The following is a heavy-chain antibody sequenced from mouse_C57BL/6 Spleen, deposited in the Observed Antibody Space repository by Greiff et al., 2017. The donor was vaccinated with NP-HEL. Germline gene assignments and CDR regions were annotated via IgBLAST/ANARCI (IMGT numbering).Heavy chain of an antibody. J-gene: IGHJ4*01. CDR1: GYTFTDYE. D-gene: IGHD4-1*01. CDR3: TRGGTDYAMDY. Sequence: VQLQQSGPELVKPGASVTLSCKASGYTFTDYEMHWVKQTPVHGLEWIGAIDPETGGTAYNQKFKGKAILTADKSSSTAYMELRSLTSEDSAVYYCTRGGTDYAMDYWGQGTSVTVSS. V-gene: IGHV1-15*01. CDR2: IDPETGGT.